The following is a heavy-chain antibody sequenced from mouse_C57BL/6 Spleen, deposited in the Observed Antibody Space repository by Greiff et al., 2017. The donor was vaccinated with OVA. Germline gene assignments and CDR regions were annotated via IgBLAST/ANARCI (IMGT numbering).Heavy chain of an antibody. V-gene: IGHV5-17*01. D-gene: IGHD2-4*01. CDR2: ISSGSSTI. CDR1: GFTFSDYG. J-gene: IGHJ3*01. CDR3: ARGDLYYDYGFAY. Sequence: VQLVESGGGLVKPGGSLKLSCAASGFTFSDYGMHWVRQAPEKGLEWVAYISSGSSTIYYADTVKGRFTISRDNAKNTLFLQMTSLRSEDTAMYYCARGDLYYDYGFAYWGQGTLVTVSA.